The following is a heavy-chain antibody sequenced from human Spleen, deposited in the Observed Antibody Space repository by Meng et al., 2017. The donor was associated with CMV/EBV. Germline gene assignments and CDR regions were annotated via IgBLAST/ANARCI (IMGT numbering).Heavy chain of an antibody. J-gene: IGHJ4*02. CDR1: GYTLIDQY. V-gene: IGHV1-2*02. Sequence: ASVKVSCKASGYTLIDQYINWVRQAPGQGLEWMGGIDPNNGDTYYAQKYQGRVTVTADTSISTAYMDLSTLKFDDTAVYYCARGLNSGTSHYWGQGTLVTVSS. D-gene: IGHD1-26*01. CDR3: ARGLNSGTSHY. CDR2: IDPNNGDT.